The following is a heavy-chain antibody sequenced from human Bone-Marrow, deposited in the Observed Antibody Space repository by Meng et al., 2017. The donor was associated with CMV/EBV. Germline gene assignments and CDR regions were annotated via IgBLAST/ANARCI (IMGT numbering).Heavy chain of an antibody. CDR3: AKDLAVAGIYYYYYGMDV. D-gene: IGHD6-19*01. CDR1: GLNFKIYG. CDR2: IRYDEKTK. Sequence: GESLKISCATSGLNFKIYGMHWVRQLPGKGLEWVAFIRYDEKTKYYADSVKGRFTISRDNSKNTLYLQMNSLRAEDTAVYYCAKDLAVAGIYYYYYGMDVWGQGTTVTVSS. J-gene: IGHJ6*02. V-gene: IGHV3-30*02.